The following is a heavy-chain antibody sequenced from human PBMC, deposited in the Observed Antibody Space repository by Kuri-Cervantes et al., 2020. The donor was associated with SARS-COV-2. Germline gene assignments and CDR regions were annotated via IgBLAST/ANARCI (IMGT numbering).Heavy chain of an antibody. J-gene: IGHJ6*03. Sequence: GSLRLSCTVSGDSISRSSYYWGWIRQPPGKGLEWIGAIYFSGSTFYNPSLTSRVTISIDTSKNQFSLKLSSVTAADTAVYYCAREFPQGRIFGVVPTRYYYYYMDVWGKGTTVTVSS. CDR3: AREFPQGRIFGVVPTRYYYYYMDV. D-gene: IGHD3-3*01. CDR2: IYFSGST. V-gene: IGHV4-39*07. CDR1: GDSISRSSYY.